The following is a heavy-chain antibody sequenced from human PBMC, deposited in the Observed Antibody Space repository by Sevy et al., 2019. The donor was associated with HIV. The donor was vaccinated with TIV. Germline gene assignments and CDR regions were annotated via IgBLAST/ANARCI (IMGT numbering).Heavy chain of an antibody. Sequence: GGSLRLSCAASGFTFSDYYINWIRQAPGKGLEWVSYISGSSSYTNYADSVKGRFTISRDNAKNSLYLQMNSLRAEDTAVYYCAKEYTSGYSWGQGTLVTVSS. J-gene: IGHJ4*02. V-gene: IGHV3-11*06. CDR1: GFTFSDYY. CDR3: AKEYTSGYS. D-gene: IGHD3-22*01. CDR2: ISGSSSYT.